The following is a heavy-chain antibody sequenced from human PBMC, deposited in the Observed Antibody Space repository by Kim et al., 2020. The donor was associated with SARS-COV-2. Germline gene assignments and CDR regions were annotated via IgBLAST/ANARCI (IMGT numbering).Heavy chain of an antibody. Sequence: ASVKVSCKASGYTFTSYGISWVRQAPGQGLEWMGWISAYNGNTNYAQKLQGRVTMTTDTSTSTAYMELRSLRSDDTAVYYCALLLLWFGELLYYGMDVWGRGTTVTVSS. D-gene: IGHD3-10*01. CDR3: ALLLLWFGELLYYGMDV. V-gene: IGHV1-18*04. CDR1: GYTFTSYG. J-gene: IGHJ6*02. CDR2: ISAYNGNT.